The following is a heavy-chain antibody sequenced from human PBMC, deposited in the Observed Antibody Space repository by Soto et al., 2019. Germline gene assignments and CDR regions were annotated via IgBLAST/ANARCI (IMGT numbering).Heavy chain of an antibody. CDR2: INAGNGNT. Sequence: QVQLVQSGAEVKKPGASVKVSCKASGYTFTSYAMHWVRQAPGQRIEGMGWINAGNGNTKYSQKFQGRVTITRDTSESTAYMELSSLRSEDTAVYYCERGGFYVDYGPSPWYFDLWGRGTLFTVSS. V-gene: IGHV1-3*01. CDR1: GYTFTSYA. J-gene: IGHJ2*01. CDR3: ERGGFYVDYGPSPWYFDL. D-gene: IGHD4-17*01.